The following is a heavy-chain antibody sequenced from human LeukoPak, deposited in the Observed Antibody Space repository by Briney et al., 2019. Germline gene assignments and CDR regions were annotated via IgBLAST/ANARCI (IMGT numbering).Heavy chain of an antibody. CDR1: GFTFSDYY. Sequence: GGSLRLSCAASGFTFSDYYMSWIRQAPGRGLEWVSYISSSSSYTDYADSVKGRFTISRDNAKNSLFLQMNSLRAEDTAVYYCAKGGYSSSDFDYWGQGTLVTVSS. CDR3: AKGGYSSSDFDY. J-gene: IGHJ4*02. V-gene: IGHV3-11*03. D-gene: IGHD6-6*01. CDR2: ISSSSSYT.